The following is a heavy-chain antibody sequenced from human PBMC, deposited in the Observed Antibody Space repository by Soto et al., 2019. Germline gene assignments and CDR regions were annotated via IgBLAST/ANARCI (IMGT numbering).Heavy chain of an antibody. Sequence: QVQLQESGPGLVKPSGTLSLTCAVSSGSISSSNWWRWVRQPPGKGLEWIGESYHSGSTNYNPSLKSRVAISVDKSKNQFSLKLSSVTAADTAVYYCARDRGYCSSTSCYAGEFDYWGQGTLVTVSS. D-gene: IGHD2-2*01. CDR2: SYHSGST. V-gene: IGHV4-4*02. CDR3: ARDRGYCSSTSCYAGEFDY. CDR1: SGSISSSNW. J-gene: IGHJ4*02.